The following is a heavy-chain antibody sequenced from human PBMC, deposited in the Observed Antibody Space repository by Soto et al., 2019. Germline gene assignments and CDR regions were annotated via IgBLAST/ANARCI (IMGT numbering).Heavy chain of an antibody. J-gene: IGHJ4*02. CDR2: IYYSGST. CDR3: ASGLDFDY. Sequence: NPSETLSLTCTVSGGSVSSGSYYWSWIRQPPGKGLEWIGYIYYSGSTNYNPSLKSRVTISVDTSKNQFSLKLSSVTAADTAVYYCASGLDFDYWGQGTLVTVSS. D-gene: IGHD3-16*01. V-gene: IGHV4-61*01. CDR1: GGSVSSGSYY.